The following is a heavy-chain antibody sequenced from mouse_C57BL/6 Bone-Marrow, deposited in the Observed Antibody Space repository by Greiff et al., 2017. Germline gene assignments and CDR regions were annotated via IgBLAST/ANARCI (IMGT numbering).Heavy chain of an antibody. D-gene: IGHD4-1*01. CDR3: SIDSGTTLFDY. Sequence: VQLQQPGAELVMPGASVKLSCKASGYTFTSYWMHWVKQRPGQGLAWIGEIAPSDSYTNYNQTFKGKSTLTVDKYSSTAYMQLSSLTSEDSAFYYCSIDSGTTLFDYWGQGTTLTVSS. CDR1: GYTFTSYW. V-gene: IGHV1-69*01. CDR2: IAPSDSYT. J-gene: IGHJ2*01.